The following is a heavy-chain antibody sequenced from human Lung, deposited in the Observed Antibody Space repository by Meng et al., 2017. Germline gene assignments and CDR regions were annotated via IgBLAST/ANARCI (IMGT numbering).Heavy chain of an antibody. Sequence: QVSVGRSGSELVTSRGQLSVSGAACGGYRSSRHWWSWVRQPPGKGLEWIGEIYHSGSTNYNSSLKSRVTISVDKSKNQFSLKLSSVTAADTAVYYCARRGLWLDPQNFDYWGQGTLVTVSS. CDR2: IYHSGST. CDR1: GGYRSSRHW. CDR3: ARRGLWLDPQNFDY. J-gene: IGHJ4*02. D-gene: IGHD6-19*01. V-gene: IGHV4-4*02.